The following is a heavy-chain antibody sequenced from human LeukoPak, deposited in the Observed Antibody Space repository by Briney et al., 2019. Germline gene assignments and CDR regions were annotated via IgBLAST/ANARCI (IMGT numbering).Heavy chain of an antibody. J-gene: IGHJ6*02. D-gene: IGHD6-13*01. CDR2: MNPNSGNT. Sequence: ASVKVSCKASGYTFTSYDINWVRQVTGQGLEWMGWMNPNSGNTGYAQKFQGRVTMTRNTSISTAYMELSSLRSEDTDVYYCARGYGESGSSWYSYYYYYYGMDVWGQGTTVTVSS. V-gene: IGHV1-8*01. CDR1: GYTFTSYD. CDR3: ARGYGESGSSWYSYYYYYYGMDV.